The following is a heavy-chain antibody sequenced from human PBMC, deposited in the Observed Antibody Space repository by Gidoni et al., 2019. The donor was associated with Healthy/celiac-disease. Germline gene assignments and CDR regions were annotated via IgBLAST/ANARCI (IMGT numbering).Heavy chain of an antibody. Sequence: QVQLQESGPGLVKPSETLSLTCTVSGYSISSGYYWGWIRQPPGKGLEWIGSIYHSGSTYYNPSLKSRVTISVDTSKNQFSLKLSSVTAADTAVYYCARARRSIAVAAAYGMDVWGQGTTVTVSS. J-gene: IGHJ6*02. D-gene: IGHD6-19*01. CDR1: GYSISSGYY. CDR3: ARARRSIAVAAAYGMDV. CDR2: IYHSGST. V-gene: IGHV4-38-2*02.